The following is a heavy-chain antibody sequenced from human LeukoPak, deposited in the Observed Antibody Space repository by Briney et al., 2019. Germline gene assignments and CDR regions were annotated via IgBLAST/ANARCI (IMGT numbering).Heavy chain of an antibody. J-gene: IGHJ4*02. CDR3: ARARYSSNSGAFDH. D-gene: IGHD6-13*01. CDR1: GYSFTNYW. CDR2: IYPGDSDT. V-gene: IGHV5-51*01. Sequence: GESLKISCKGSGYSFTNYWIAWVRQMPGKGLEWMGIIYPGDSDTTYSPSFQGQVTISADRSINTAYLQWSSLRASDTAMYYCARARYSSNSGAFDHWGQGTLVTVSS.